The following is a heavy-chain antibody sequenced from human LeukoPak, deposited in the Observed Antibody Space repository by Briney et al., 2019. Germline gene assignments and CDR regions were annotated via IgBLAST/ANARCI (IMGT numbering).Heavy chain of an antibody. D-gene: IGHD1-20*01. CDR1: GGSISNYY. V-gene: IGHV4-59*08. J-gene: IGHJ4*02. Sequence: SETLSLTCTVSGGSISNYYWSWIRQPPGKGLEWIGYIYYSGTTNYNPSLKSRVTISVDTSKNQFSLKLSSVTAADTAVYYCARHLWGYNWNDVPVWGQGTLVTVSS. CDR2: IYYSGTT. CDR3: ARHLWGYNWNDVPV.